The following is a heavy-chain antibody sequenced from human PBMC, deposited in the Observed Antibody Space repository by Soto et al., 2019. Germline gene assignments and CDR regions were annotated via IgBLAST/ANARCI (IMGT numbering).Heavy chain of an antibody. V-gene: IGHV3-23*01. J-gene: IGHJ5*02. CDR2: ISGSGGST. CDR3: AKGSSSSWYFWFDP. D-gene: IGHD6-13*01. CDR1: GFTFISYA. Sequence: GGSVRLSCAASGFTFISYAMSWVRQAPGKGLEWVSAISGSGGSTYYADSVKGRFTISRDNSKNTLYLQMNSLRAEDTAVYYCAKGSSSSWYFWFDPWGQGTLVTVSS.